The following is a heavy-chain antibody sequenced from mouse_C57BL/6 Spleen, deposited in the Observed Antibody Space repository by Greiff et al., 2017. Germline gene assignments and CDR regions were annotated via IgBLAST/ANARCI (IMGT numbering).Heavy chain of an antibody. CDR3: ARLAYSNFPFDV. V-gene: IGHV1-55*01. Sequence: QVHVKQPGAELVKPGASVKMSCKASGYTFTSYWITWVKQKPGQGLEWIGDIYPGSGSTNYNEKFKSKATLTVDTSSSTAYMQLSSLTSEDSAVYDCARLAYSNFPFDVWGTGTTVTVSS. CDR1: GYTFTSYW. D-gene: IGHD2-5*01. CDR2: IYPGSGST. J-gene: IGHJ1*03.